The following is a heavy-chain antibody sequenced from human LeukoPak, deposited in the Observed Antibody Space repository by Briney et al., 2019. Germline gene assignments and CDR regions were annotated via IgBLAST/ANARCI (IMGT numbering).Heavy chain of an antibody. V-gene: IGHV4-59*08. CDR2: IDYSGST. Sequence: PSETLSLTCTLSGGSIGSYYWTWIRQPPGKGLEWIGYIDYSGSTNYNPSFKSRVTMSVDTSNNQFSLKLSSVTAADTAVYYCARLSYDFWSGQSPFDYWGQGTLVTVSS. CDR1: GGSIGSYY. D-gene: IGHD3-3*01. J-gene: IGHJ4*02. CDR3: ARLSYDFWSGQSPFDY.